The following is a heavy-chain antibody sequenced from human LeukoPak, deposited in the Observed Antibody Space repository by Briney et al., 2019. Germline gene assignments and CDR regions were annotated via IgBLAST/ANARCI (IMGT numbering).Heavy chain of an antibody. CDR2: LSRNSGSI. J-gene: IGHJ6*02. Sequence: GRFLRLFCAAAASSFAAYAMHSARQPRGEGLGWVSGLSRNSGSIGYADSGKGRFTISRDNAKNYLYLQMKSLRAENTALYYCANSIAAAGGYYYGMDVWGQGTTVTVSS. CDR3: ANSIAAAGGYYYGMDV. V-gene: IGHV3-9*01. D-gene: IGHD6-13*01. CDR1: ASSFAAYA.